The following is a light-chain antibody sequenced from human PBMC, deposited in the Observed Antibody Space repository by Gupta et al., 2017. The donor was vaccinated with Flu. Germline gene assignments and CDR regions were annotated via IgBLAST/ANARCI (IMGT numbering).Light chain of an antibody. V-gene: IGKV1-39*01. CDR1: QSISSY. CDR2: AAS. Sequence: DIQMTQSPSSLSASVGDRVTITCRASQSISSYLNWYQQKPVKAPKLLIYAASSLQSGVPSRFSGSGSGTDFTLTISRLQPEDFATYYCQQSYSTPRSFGQGTKLEIK. CDR3: QQSYSTPRS. J-gene: IGKJ2*04.